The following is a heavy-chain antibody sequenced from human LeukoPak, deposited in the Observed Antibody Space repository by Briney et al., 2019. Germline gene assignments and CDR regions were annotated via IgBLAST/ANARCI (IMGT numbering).Heavy chain of an antibody. V-gene: IGHV3-21*01. J-gene: IGHJ4*02. CDR3: ARVPTHVVVPAGFDY. CDR2: ISSSSSYI. D-gene: IGHD2-2*01. CDR1: GFTFSSYS. Sequence: GGSLRLSCAASGFTFSSYSMNWVRQAPGKGLEWVSSISSSSSYIYYADSVKGRFTISRDNAKNSLYLQMNSLRAEDTAVYYCARVPTHVVVPAGFDYWGQGTLVTVSS.